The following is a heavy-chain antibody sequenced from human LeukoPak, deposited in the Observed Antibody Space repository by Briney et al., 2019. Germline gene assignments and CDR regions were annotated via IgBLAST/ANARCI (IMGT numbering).Heavy chain of an antibody. J-gene: IGHJ4*02. Sequence: GGSLRLSCSASGFTFSSYAMHWVRQAPGKGLEYVSAISGNGGSTYYADSVKGRFTISRDNSKNTLYLQMSSLRAEDTAVYYCVKTEGSGWYDYWGQGTLVTVSS. D-gene: IGHD6-19*01. CDR1: GFTFSSYA. CDR2: ISGNGGST. CDR3: VKTEGSGWYDY. V-gene: IGHV3-64D*09.